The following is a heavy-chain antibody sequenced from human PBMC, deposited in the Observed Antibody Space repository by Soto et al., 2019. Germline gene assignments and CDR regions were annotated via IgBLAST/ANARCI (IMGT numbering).Heavy chain of an antibody. V-gene: IGHV3-23*01. Sequence: GGSLRLSCAASGFTFSSYAMSWVRQAPGNGLEWVSAISGSGGSTYYADSVKGRFTISRDNSKNTLYPQMNSLRAEDTAVYYCAKVPEQIYYDSSGYYDYWGQGTLVTVSS. D-gene: IGHD3-22*01. CDR2: ISGSGGST. J-gene: IGHJ4*02. CDR1: GFTFSSYA. CDR3: AKVPEQIYYDSSGYYDY.